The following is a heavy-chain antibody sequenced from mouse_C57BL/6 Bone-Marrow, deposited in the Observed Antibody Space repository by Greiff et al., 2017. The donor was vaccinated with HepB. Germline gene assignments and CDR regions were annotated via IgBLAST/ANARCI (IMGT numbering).Heavy chain of an antibody. Sequence: VQLQQSGAELVKPGASVKLSCKASGYTFTSYWMHWVKQRPGQGLEWIGMIHPNSGSTNYNEKFKSKATLTVDKSSSTAYMQLSSLTSEDSAVYYCARDGSGPYYAMDYWGQGTSVTVSS. CDR1: GYTFTSYW. CDR3: ARDGSGPYYAMDY. D-gene: IGHD1-3*01. V-gene: IGHV1-64*01. J-gene: IGHJ4*01. CDR2: IHPNSGST.